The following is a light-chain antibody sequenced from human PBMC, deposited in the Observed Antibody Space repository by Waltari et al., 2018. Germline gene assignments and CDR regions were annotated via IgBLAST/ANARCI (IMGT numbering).Light chain of an antibody. V-gene: IGKV3-11*01. CDR1: QSFSDF. J-gene: IGKJ4*01. CDR3: QRELT. Sequence: EIVLTQSPATLSLPPGESATLSCRTSQSFSDFLAWSQQKPGQAPRLLIYDVSNRATGIPARFSGSGSGTDFTLTISSLEPEDFAVYYCQRELTFGGGTKVEIK. CDR2: DVS.